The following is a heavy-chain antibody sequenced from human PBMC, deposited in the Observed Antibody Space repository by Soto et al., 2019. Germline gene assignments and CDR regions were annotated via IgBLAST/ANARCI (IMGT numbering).Heavy chain of an antibody. D-gene: IGHD6-13*01. CDR3: ARVEYSGSWYEPNWFDP. Sequence: EVQLVESGGGLVQPGGSLRLSCAASGFTVSSNYMSWVRQAPGKGLEWVSVIYSGGSTYYADSVKGRFTISRHNSKNTLYLQMHSLSAEDTAVYYCARVEYSGSWYEPNWFDPWGPGTLVTVSS. CDR1: GFTVSSNY. CDR2: IYSGGST. J-gene: IGHJ5*02. V-gene: IGHV3-53*04.